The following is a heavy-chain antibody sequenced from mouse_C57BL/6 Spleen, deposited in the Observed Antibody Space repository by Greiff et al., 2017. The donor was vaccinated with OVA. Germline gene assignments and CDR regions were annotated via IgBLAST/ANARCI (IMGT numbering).Heavy chain of an antibody. CDR3: TRELRYGSSPYAMDY. Sequence: DVKLVESGEGLVKPGGSLKLSCAASGFTFSSYAMSWVRQTPEKRLEWVAYISSGGDYIYYADTVKGRFTISRDNARNTLYLQMSSLKSEDTAMYYCTRELRYGSSPYAMDYWGQGTSVTVSS. D-gene: IGHD1-1*01. CDR2: ISSGGDYI. J-gene: IGHJ4*01. CDR1: GFTFSSYA. V-gene: IGHV5-9-1*02.